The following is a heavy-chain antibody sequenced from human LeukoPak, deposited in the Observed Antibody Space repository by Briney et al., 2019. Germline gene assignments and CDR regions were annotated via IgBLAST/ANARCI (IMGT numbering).Heavy chain of an antibody. CDR2: ISSSSSYI. CDR3: ASYTLGYCSSTSCYAY. CDR1: GFTFSSYS. J-gene: IGHJ4*02. D-gene: IGHD2-2*01. Sequence: PGGSLRLSCAASGFTFSSYSMNWVRQAPGKGLEWVSSISSSSSYIYYADPVKGRFTISRDNAKNSLYLQMNSLRAEDTAVYYCASYTLGYCSSTSCYAYWGQGTLVTVSS. V-gene: IGHV3-21*01.